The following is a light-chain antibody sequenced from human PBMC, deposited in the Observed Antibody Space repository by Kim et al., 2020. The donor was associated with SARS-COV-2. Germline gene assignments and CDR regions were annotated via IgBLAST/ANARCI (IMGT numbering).Light chain of an antibody. CDR1: QTVLCSSNNKNY. CDR3: QQAYSVPIT. Sequence: ATINGKSSQTVLCSSNNKNYLSWYQQQPGQPPKLLIYWASTRESGVPDRFSGSGSGTDFTLTISSLQAEDVAVYYCQQAYSVPITFGQGTQLEIK. J-gene: IGKJ5*01. CDR2: WAS. V-gene: IGKV4-1*01.